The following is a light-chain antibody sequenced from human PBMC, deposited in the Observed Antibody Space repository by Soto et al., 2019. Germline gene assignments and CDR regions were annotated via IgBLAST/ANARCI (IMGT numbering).Light chain of an antibody. CDR1: SGYSTYA. V-gene: IGLV4-69*01. CDR2: LNSDGTH. CDR3: QTWDTVGV. J-gene: IGLJ2*01. Sequence: QPVLTQSPSASASLGASVKLTCTLSSGYSTYAIAWHQQQPEKGPRFLMKLNSDGTHDKGDGIPDRFSGSTSGAERYLNISSLQSEDEADYYCQTWDTVGVFGGGTTLTVL.